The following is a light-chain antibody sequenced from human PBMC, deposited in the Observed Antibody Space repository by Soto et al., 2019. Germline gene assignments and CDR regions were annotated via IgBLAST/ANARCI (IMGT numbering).Light chain of an antibody. J-gene: IGKJ5*01. CDR2: DAS. CDR1: QVIRSA. CDR3: HHFHSSAIA. Sequence: ALLLTQTPSSLSASVGDRVSMTCRASQVIRSALAWYQQKPGNPPELLIYDASTLEVGVPSRFSGSGSGTHFTLVISNVHPDDLATYYCHHFHSSAIAFAQGTRLEIK. V-gene: IGKV1-13*02.